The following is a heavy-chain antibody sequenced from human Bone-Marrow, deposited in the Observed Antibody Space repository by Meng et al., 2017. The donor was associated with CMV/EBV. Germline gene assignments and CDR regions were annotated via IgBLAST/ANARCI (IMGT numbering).Heavy chain of an antibody. CDR1: GYSIRSDFF. V-gene: IGHV4-38-2*02. J-gene: IGHJ6*02. CDR3: VRHIIVVPGRGYGVDV. CDR2: INDSGTT. D-gene: IGHD2-15*01. Sequence: SETLSLTCTVSGYSIRSDFFWGWIRQPPGKGLEWIGINDSGTTYYNPSLKSRLAISVDTPETQFSLKLSAVTAADTAIYYCVRHIIVVPGRGYGVDVWGPGTTVTVSS.